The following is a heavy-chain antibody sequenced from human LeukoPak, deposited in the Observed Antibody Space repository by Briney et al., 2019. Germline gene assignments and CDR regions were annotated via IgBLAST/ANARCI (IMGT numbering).Heavy chain of an antibody. CDR3: ATRDQGIQLWLQPYYYYYMDV. Sequence: PGGSLRLSCAASGFTFSTYAMNWVRQAPGKGLEWVSSISGSGGSPYYADSVKGRFTISRDNSKNTLYLQMNSLRAEDTAVYYCATRDQGIQLWLQPYYYYYMDVWGKGTTVTISS. V-gene: IGHV3-23*01. J-gene: IGHJ6*03. D-gene: IGHD5-18*01. CDR1: GFTFSTYA. CDR2: ISGSGGSP.